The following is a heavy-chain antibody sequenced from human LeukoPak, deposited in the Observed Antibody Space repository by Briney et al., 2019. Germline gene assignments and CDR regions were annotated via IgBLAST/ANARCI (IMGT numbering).Heavy chain of an antibody. D-gene: IGHD5-18*01. CDR1: GYSISSGYY. CDR3: ARDVRIQLWLGAFDI. Sequence: SETLSLTCTVSGYSISSGYYWSWIRQPPGKGLEWIGYIYYSGSTNYNPSLKSRVTISVDTSKNQFSLKLSSVTAADTAVYYCARDVRIQLWLGAFDIWGQGTMVTVSS. J-gene: IGHJ3*02. V-gene: IGHV4-61*01. CDR2: IYYSGST.